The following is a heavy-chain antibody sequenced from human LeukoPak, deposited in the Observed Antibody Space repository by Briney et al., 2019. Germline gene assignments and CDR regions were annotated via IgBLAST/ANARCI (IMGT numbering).Heavy chain of an antibody. J-gene: IGHJ3*02. V-gene: IGHV3-23*01. Sequence: SGGSLRLSCAASGFTFSSYGMSWVRQAPGKGLEWVSAISGSGGSTYYADSVKGRFTISRDNSRSMVWLQMNSLTAEDTAMYYCGRDLNWGAFDIRGLGTLVTVSS. CDR2: ISGSGGST. D-gene: IGHD7-27*01. CDR3: GRDLNWGAFDI. CDR1: GFTFSSYG.